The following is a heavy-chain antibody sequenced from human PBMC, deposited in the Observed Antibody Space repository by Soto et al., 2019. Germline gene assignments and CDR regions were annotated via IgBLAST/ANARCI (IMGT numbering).Heavy chain of an antibody. CDR1: GYSFSNFW. Sequence: PGESLKISCQASGYSFSNFWIAWVRQMPGEGLEWLGIIYPDDSDTRYSPSFLGQVTISADKSIKTTYLQWSSLKASDTAIYFCASSVLVTSTMNYFDPGGQGTLVTVSS. CDR3: ASSVLVTSTMNYFDP. CDR2: IYPDDSDT. V-gene: IGHV5-51*01. J-gene: IGHJ4*02. D-gene: IGHD2-8*02.